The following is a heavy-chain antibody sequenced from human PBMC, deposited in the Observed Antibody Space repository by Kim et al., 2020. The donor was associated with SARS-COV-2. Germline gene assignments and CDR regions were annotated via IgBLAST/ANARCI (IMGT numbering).Heavy chain of an antibody. CDR3: AREGFAIGVYAYFFDY. V-gene: IGHV7-4-1*02. J-gene: IGHJ4*02. CDR2: INTNTGTP. Sequence: ASVKVSCKTSGYTFTSYGMNWVRQAPGQGLEWIGRINTNTGTPTYAQDFIGRVVLSFDTSVSTAYLQINSLKADDDGVYYCAREGFAIGVYAYFFDYWGQGTLVTVSA. CDR1: GYTFTSYG. D-gene: IGHD2-8*01.